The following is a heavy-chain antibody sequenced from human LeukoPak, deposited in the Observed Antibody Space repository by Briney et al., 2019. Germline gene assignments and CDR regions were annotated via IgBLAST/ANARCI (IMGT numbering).Heavy chain of an antibody. CDR1: GFPFSSYA. Sequence: QAGGSLRLSCAASGFPFSSYALTWVRQAPGKGLEWVSSFRGIDSVTYYADSVKGRFTISGDNSKNTLYLQMNSLRAEDTAVYYCARVKDYYDSSGPFDYWGQGTLVTVSS. CDR3: ARVKDYYDSSGPFDY. V-gene: IGHV3-23*01. CDR2: FRGIDSVT. J-gene: IGHJ4*02. D-gene: IGHD3-22*01.